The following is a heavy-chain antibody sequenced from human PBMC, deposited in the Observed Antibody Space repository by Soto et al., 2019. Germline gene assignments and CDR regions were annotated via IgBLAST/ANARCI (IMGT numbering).Heavy chain of an antibody. CDR2: ISGSGGST. CDR1: GFNFSSYA. Sequence: EVQLLESGGGLVQPGGSLRLSCAASGFNFSSYAMSWVRQAPGKGLEWVSDISGSGGSTYYAVSVTGRFTISRDNSKDPLYLQMSSLRAEDTAVSLCARLQWLVRVGHYYWGQGNLVTVS. D-gene: IGHD6-19*01. CDR3: ARLQWLVRVGHYY. V-gene: IGHV3-23*01. J-gene: IGHJ4*02.